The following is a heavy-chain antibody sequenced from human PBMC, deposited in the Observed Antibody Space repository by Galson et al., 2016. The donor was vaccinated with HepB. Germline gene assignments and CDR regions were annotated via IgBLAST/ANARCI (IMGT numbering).Heavy chain of an antibody. CDR2: IIPVFGTA. J-gene: IGHJ3*02. D-gene: IGHD3-22*01. CDR3: ASPYFYDTSGYRPAGDAFDT. Sequence: SVKVSCKASGGTFANYAISWVRQAPGQGLEWMGGIIPVFGTANYAQKFQGRVTITADESTSTAYMELSSLRSEDTAVYYCASPYFYDTSGYRPAGDAFDTWGQGTMVTVSS. V-gene: IGHV1-69*13. CDR1: GGTFANYA.